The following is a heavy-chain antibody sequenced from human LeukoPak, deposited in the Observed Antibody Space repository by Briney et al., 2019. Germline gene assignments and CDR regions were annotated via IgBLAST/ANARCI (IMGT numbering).Heavy chain of an antibody. D-gene: IGHD3-10*01. V-gene: IGHV3-13*01. CDR1: GFTFSSYD. J-gene: IGHJ3*02. Sequence: GGSLRLSCAASGFTFSSYDMHWVRQATGKGLEWVSAIGTAGDTYYPGSVKGRFTISRENAKNSLYLQMNSLRAGDTAVYYCARAAGYDTSGSAFDIWGQGTMVTVSS. CDR3: ARAAGYDTSGSAFDI. CDR2: IGTAGDT.